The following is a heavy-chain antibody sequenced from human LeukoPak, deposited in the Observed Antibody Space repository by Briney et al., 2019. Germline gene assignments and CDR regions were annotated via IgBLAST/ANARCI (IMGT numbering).Heavy chain of an antibody. CDR2: ISSDGGTD. Sequence: GGSLRLSYEASGFTFSNYGMHWVRQAPGKGLEWVAVISSDGGTDYYADPVKGRFTISRDSSKNTMYLQMNSLRIEDTAVYYCTREGMGTSFSAWFHPWGQGTLVTVSS. CDR3: TREGMGTSFSAWFHP. D-gene: IGHD1-7*01. V-gene: IGHV3-30*03. J-gene: IGHJ5*01. CDR1: GFTFSNYG.